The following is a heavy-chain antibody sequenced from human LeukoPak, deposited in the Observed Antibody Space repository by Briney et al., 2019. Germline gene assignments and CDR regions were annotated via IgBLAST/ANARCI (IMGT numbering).Heavy chain of an antibody. CDR3: ARYCSSTSCPIRY. CDR2: ISSSSSYI. J-gene: IGHJ4*02. V-gene: IGHV3-21*01. CDR1: GFTSSSHS. Sequence: GGSLRLSCAASGFTSSSHSMNWVRQAPGKGLEWVSSISSSSSYIYYADSVKGRFTISRDNAKNSLYLQMNSLRAEDTAVYYCARYCSSTSCPIRYWGQGTLVTVPS. D-gene: IGHD2-2*01.